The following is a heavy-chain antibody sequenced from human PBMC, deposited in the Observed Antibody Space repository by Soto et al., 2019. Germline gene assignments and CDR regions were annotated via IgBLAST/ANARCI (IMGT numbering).Heavy chain of an antibody. V-gene: IGHV4-31*03. D-gene: IGHD2-21*02. CDR2: IYYSGST. J-gene: IGHJ6*02. CDR3: ARGIVVVTATLYYYYYGMDV. Sequence: VQLQESGPGLVKPSQTLSLTCTVSGGSISSGGYYWSWIRQHPGKGLEWIGYIYYSGSTYYNPSLKSRVTISVDTSKNQFSLKLSSVTAADTAVYYCARGIVVVTATLYYYYYGMDVWGQGTTVTVSS. CDR1: GGSISSGGYY.